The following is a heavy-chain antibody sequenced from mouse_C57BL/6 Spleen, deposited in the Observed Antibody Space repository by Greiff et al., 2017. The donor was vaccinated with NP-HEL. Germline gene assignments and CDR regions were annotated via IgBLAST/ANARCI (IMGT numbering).Heavy chain of an antibody. CDR2: IDPSDIYT. CDR1: GYTFPPSS. J-gene: IGHJ4*01. Sequence: QVPLPHPWAELFLPGGSVKLSCKASGYTFPPSSVHLGKPRARQGLEWVGEIDPSDIYTNYKQKVKGKSTGTVDKSSSTAYMQLSRLTAEDSAVYDCARSGGSSSYAMDCRGQGTTVTV. D-gene: IGHD1-1*01. CDR3: ARSGGSSSYAMDC. V-gene: IGHV1-69*01.